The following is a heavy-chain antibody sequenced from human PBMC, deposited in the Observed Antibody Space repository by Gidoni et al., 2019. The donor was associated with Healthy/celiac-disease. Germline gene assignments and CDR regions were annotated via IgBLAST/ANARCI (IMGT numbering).Heavy chain of an antibody. CDR1: GYTFTRYY. J-gene: IGHJ4*02. CDR2: INPSSSST. V-gene: IGHV1-46*01. CDR3: ARFVEGFDY. Sequence: QVQLVQSGADVKKPGASVKVSCKASGYTFTRYYMHWVRQAPGQGLEWMGIINPSSSSTTYAQKLQGRVTMTRDTSTSTVYMELSSLRSEDTAVYYCARFVEGFDYWGQGTLVTVSS. D-gene: IGHD3-3*01.